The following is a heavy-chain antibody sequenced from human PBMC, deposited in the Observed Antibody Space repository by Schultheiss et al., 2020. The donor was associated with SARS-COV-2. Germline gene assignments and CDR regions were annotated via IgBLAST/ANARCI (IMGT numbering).Heavy chain of an antibody. D-gene: IGHD3-3*01. CDR1: GGSFSGYY. J-gene: IGHJ5*02. CDR2: INHSGST. Sequence: SQTLSLTCAVYGGSFSGYYWSWIRQPPGKGLEWIGEINHSGSTNYNPSLKSRVTISVDTSKNQFSLKLSSVTAADTAVYYCARRGCWSGYYKSFGSYNWFDPWGQGTPVTVSS. V-gene: IGHV4-34*01. CDR3: ARRGCWSGYYKSFGSYNWFDP.